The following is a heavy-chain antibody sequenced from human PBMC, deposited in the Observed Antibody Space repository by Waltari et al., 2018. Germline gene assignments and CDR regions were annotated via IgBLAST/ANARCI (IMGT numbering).Heavy chain of an antibody. Sequence: QVQLVQSGAEVKKPGASVKVSCKVSGYTLTELSMHRVRQSPGTGLEWMGGFDPEDGETIYAQKFQGRVTMTRDTSISTAYMELSRLRSDDTAVYYCARVHRDIVVVTGGPSVWFDPWGQGTLVTVSS. CDR3: ARVHRDIVVVTGGPSVWFDP. CDR2: FDPEDGET. J-gene: IGHJ5*02. V-gene: IGHV1-24*01. CDR1: GYTLTELS. D-gene: IGHD2-2*01.